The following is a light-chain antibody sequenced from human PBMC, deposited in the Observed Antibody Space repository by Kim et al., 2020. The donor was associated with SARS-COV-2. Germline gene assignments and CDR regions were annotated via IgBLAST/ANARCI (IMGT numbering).Light chain of an antibody. CDR3: QAWDSSTKV. V-gene: IGLV3-1*01. Sequence: SYELTQPPSVSVSPGQTASITCSGDKLGDKYACWYQQKPGQSPVLVIYQDSKRPSGFPERFSGSNSGNTATLTISGTQAMDEADYYCQAWDSSTKVFGTG. CDR2: QDS. J-gene: IGLJ1*01. CDR1: KLGDKY.